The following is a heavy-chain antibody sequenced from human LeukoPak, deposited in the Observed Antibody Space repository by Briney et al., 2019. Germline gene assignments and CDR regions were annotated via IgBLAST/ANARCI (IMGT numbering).Heavy chain of an antibody. J-gene: IGHJ4*02. V-gene: IGHV3-66*03. CDR3: ARGHNFLTGYPLRDY. Sequence: GGSVTLSCGLSGLPDSRNYMMWLRQAPGKGLEWVSVFYSCCTTYYADSVKGRFTISRDNSKHTLYLHMLTLRDDDTAVYHCARGHNFLTGYPLRDYWGQGTLVTVSS. D-gene: IGHD3/OR15-3a*01. CDR1: GLPDSRNY. CDR2: FYSCCTT.